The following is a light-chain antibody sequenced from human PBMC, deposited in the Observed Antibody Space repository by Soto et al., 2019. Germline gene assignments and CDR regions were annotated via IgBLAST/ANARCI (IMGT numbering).Light chain of an antibody. V-gene: IGKV3-11*01. CDR2: DAS. CDR3: QHRRNWWT. CDR1: QSISSY. Sequence: FVLSQSPSTLSVTALYRATLSFMASQSISSYLAWYQQRPGQAPRLLIYDASDRATGIPARFSGSGSGTDFTLTISRLEPEDFAVYFCQHRRNWWTFGQGTKVDI. J-gene: IGKJ1*01.